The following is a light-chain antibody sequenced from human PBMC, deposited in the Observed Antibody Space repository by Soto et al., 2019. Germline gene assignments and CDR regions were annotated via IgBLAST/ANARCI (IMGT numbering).Light chain of an antibody. CDR3: QQYYNWYT. V-gene: IGKV3-15*01. CDR1: QSISSN. CDR2: RAS. Sequence: EIVMTQSPVTLSVSPGERATLSCRASQSISSNLAWYQQKPGQPPRLLIYRASTRATGIPARFSGSGSGTEFTLTISSLQSEDLAVYYCQQYYNWYTFGQGTKLEIK. J-gene: IGKJ2*01.